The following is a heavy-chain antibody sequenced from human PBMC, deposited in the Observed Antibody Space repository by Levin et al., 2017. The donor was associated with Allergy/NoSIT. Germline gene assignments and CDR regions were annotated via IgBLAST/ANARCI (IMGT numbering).Heavy chain of an antibody. CDR2: IQSKAEDGAT. Sequence: GGSLRLSCSASGFAFSNTWMAWVRQAPGKGLEWVGRIQSKAEDGATEYAAPVKGRFTIPRDDSKNTLYLQLNSPNTADTAVYYCTTDVRCSGGSCYASGIDYWGQGTLVTVSS. D-gene: IGHD2-15*01. CDR1: GFAFSNTW. V-gene: IGHV3-15*01. CDR3: TTDVRCSGGSCYASGIDY. J-gene: IGHJ4*02.